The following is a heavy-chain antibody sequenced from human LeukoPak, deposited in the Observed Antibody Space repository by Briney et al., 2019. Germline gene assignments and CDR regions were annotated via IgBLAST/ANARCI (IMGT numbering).Heavy chain of an antibody. V-gene: IGHV4-59*01. J-gene: IGHJ5*02. CDR1: GGSISSYY. CDR3: ARRPSGYDRNWFDP. CDR2: IYYSGST. D-gene: IGHD5-12*01. Sequence: SETLSLTCTVSGGSISSYYWSWIRQPPGKGLEWIGYIYYSGSTNYNPSLKSRVTISVDTSKNQFSLKLSSVTAADTAVYYCARRPSGYDRNWFDPWGQGTLVTVSS.